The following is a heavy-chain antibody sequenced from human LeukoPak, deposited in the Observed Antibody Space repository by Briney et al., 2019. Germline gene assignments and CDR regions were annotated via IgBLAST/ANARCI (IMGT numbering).Heavy chain of an antibody. Sequence: GGSLRLSCAGTGFTFSSYGMHWVRQAPGKGLEWVAVISYDGSNKYYADSVKGRFTISRDNSKNTLYLQMNSLRAEDTAVYYCAKGSQGSYWGQGTLVTVSS. CDR3: AKGSQGSY. J-gene: IGHJ4*02. CDR2: ISYDGSNK. V-gene: IGHV3-30*18. D-gene: IGHD1-26*01. CDR1: GFTFSSYG.